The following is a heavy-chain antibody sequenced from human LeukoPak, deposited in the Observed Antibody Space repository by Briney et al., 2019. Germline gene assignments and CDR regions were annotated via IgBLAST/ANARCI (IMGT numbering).Heavy chain of an antibody. CDR1: AFIFNNYN. CDR2: ISSSGRTK. V-gene: IGHV3-48*02. J-gene: IGHJ4*02. CDR3: AGENGDSMY. Sequence: GGSLRLSCAASAFIFNNYNMNWVRQAPGKGLEWVSFISSSGRTKYYADSVKGRFTISRDSAENSLYLQMNGLRDNDTAVYYCAGENGDSMYGGQGTLVTVSS. D-gene: IGHD2-21*02.